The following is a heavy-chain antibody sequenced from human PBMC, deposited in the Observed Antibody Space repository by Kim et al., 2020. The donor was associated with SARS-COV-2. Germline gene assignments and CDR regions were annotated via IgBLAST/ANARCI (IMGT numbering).Heavy chain of an antibody. CDR2: IYYDEST. V-gene: IGHV4-4*02. Sequence: SETLSLTCAVSGGSISSGYWWSWVRQSPGKGLEWIGEIYYDESTNYHPSLKSRVTISLDKPKNQFSLKLSSVTAADTAVYYCAKGGSGSYRFFDIWGQGTMVTVSS. D-gene: IGHD1-26*01. CDR3: AKGGSGSYRFFDI. CDR1: GGSISSGYW. J-gene: IGHJ3*02.